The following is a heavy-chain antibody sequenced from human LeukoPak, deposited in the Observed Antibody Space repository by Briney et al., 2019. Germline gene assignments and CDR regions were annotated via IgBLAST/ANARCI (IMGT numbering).Heavy chain of an antibody. V-gene: IGHV3-21*01. D-gene: IGHD6-13*01. CDR1: GFSFSAYI. CDR2: IRSGTSDT. Sequence: GGSLRLSCAASGFSFSAYIMNWYRQAPGKGLEWVSSIRSGTSDTYYADSLKGRFTISRDNAKNFVFLQMNSLRVEDTALYYYARGLIGSWYGQGDRWGQGTLVTVSP. J-gene: IGHJ5*02. CDR3: ARGLIGSWYGQGDR.